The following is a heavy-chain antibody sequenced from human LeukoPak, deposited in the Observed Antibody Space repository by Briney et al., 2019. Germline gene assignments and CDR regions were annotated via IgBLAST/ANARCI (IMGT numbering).Heavy chain of an antibody. D-gene: IGHD1-14*01. V-gene: IGHV3-23*01. J-gene: IGHJ6*02. CDR1: GFTSSGFW. CDR3: AKVSGGGLYYDGMDV. Sequence: GGSLRLSCAVSGFTSSGFWMSWSRQAPGKGLEWVSVISGSGGTTYYADSVKGRFTISRDSSKNTLYLQMNSLRAEDTAVYYCAKVSGGGLYYDGMDVWGQGTTVTVSS. CDR2: ISGSGGTT.